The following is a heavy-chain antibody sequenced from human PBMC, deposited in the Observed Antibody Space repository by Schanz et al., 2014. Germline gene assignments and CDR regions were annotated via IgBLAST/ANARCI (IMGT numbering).Heavy chain of an antibody. J-gene: IGHJ6*02. CDR3: ARVRRRIATARTPSSRDYYCYAMDV. D-gene: IGHD6-25*01. CDR1: GFIFSSYG. Sequence: QVQLVESGGGVVQPGRSLRLSCAASGFIFSSYGLHWVRQAPGKGLEWVAFIWYDGSNKYYADSVKGRFTISRDNSKNTMYLQMNSMRADDKSVYLCARVRRRIATARTPSSRDYYCYAMDVWGQGTTVTVSS. CDR2: IWYDGSNK. V-gene: IGHV3-33*01.